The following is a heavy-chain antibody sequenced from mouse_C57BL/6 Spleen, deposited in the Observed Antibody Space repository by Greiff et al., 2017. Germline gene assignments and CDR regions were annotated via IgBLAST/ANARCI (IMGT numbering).Heavy chain of an antibody. D-gene: IGHD3-2*02. V-gene: IGHV1-80*01. CDR2: IYPGDGDT. J-gene: IGHJ2*01. CDR1: GYAFSSYW. CDR3: AREGTAQGYFDY. Sequence: QVQLKQSGAELVKPGASVKISCKASGYAFSSYWMNWVKQRPGKGLEWIGQIYPGDGDTNYNGKFKGKATLTADKSSSTAYMQLSSLTSEDSAVYFCAREGTAQGYFDYWGQGTTLTVSS.